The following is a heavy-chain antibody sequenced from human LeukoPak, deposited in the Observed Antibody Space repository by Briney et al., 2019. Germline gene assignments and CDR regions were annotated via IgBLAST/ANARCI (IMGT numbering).Heavy chain of an antibody. CDR3: AKDPITMVRGVLDY. D-gene: IGHD3-10*01. CDR1: GFTFSTYA. V-gene: IGHV3-23*01. J-gene: IGHJ4*02. CDR2: ISGSGGST. Sequence: GGSLRLSCAASGFTFSTYAMTWVRQAPGKGLEWVSAISGSGGSTYYADSVKGRFTISRDNSKNTLYLQMNSLRAEDTAVYYCAKDPITMVRGVLDYWGQGTLVTVSS.